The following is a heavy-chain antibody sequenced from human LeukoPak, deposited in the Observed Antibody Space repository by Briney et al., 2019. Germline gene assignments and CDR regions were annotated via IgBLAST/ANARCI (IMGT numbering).Heavy chain of an antibody. Sequence: PGGSLRLSCAASGFTFSSYEMNWVRQAPGKGLEWVSYISSSGSTIYYADSVKGRFTISRDNAKNSLYLQMNSLRAEDTAVYYCATVNWNDVDYWGQGTLVTVSS. J-gene: IGHJ4*02. CDR3: ATVNWNDVDY. V-gene: IGHV3-48*03. CDR2: ISSSGSTI. CDR1: GFTFSSYE. D-gene: IGHD1-20*01.